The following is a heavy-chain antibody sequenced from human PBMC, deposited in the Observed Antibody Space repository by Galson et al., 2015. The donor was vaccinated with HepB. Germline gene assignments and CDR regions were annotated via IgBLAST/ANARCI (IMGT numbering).Heavy chain of an antibody. V-gene: IGHV1-46*01. D-gene: IGHD6-19*01. Sequence: SVKVSCKASGYTFTSYYMHWVRQAPGQGLEWMGIINPSGGSTSYAQKFQGRVTMTGDTSTSTVYMELSSLRSEDTAVYYCARDVEAVVGLNWFDPWGQGTLVTVSS. CDR3: ARDVEAVVGLNWFDP. J-gene: IGHJ5*02. CDR1: GYTFTSYY. CDR2: INPSGGST.